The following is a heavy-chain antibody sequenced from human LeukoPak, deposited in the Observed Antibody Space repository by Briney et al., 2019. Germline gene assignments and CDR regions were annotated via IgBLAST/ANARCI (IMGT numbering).Heavy chain of an antibody. CDR1: GGSISSGNYY. V-gene: IGHV4-31*03. D-gene: IGHD6-13*01. CDR2: IYYSGNT. J-gene: IGHJ2*01. CDR3: ARAYSSSWYKYFDL. Sequence: PSQTLSLTCTVSGGSISSGNYYWSWIRQHPGKGLEWIGYIYYSGNTYYNPSLKSRVAISVDTSKNQFSLKLSSVTAADTAVYYCARAYSSSWYKYFDLWGRGTLVTVSS.